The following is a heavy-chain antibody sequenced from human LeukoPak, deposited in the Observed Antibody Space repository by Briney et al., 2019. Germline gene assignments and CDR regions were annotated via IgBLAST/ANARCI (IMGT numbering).Heavy chain of an antibody. CDR1: GFTFSSYA. Sequence: GGSLRLSCAASGFTFSSYAMSWVRQAPGKGLEWVSAISGSGGSTYYADSVKGRFTISRDNSKNTLYLQMNSLRAEDTAVYYCAKDMKPDGLWDADYWGQGTLVTVSS. J-gene: IGHJ4*02. D-gene: IGHD1-14*01. CDR2: ISGSGGST. CDR3: AKDMKPDGLWDADY. V-gene: IGHV3-23*01.